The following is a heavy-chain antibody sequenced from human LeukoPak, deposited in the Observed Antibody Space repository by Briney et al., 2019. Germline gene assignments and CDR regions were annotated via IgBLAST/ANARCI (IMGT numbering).Heavy chain of an antibody. CDR1: GFTFSSFE. J-gene: IGHJ4*02. CDR2: ITSSGSTT. CDR3: ARDRWYSSSSFDY. V-gene: IGHV3-48*03. D-gene: IGHD6-6*01. Sequence: GGSLRLSCAASGFTFSSFEMNWVRQAPGKGLEWVSYITSSGSTTHYADSVEGRFTISRDNAKNSLYLQMNSLRAEDTAVYYCARDRWYSSSSFDYWGQGTLVTVSS.